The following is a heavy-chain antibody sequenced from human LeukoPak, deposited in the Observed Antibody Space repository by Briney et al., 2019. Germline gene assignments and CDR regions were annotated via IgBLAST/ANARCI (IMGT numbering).Heavy chain of an antibody. V-gene: IGHV3-48*02. J-gene: IGHJ6*03. Sequence: PGGSLRLSCAASGFTFSDYNTNWVRQTPGQGLEWLSHIGGRTSITDYADSAKGRFTISRDNAKNSLYLQMNGLRDEDTAIYYCARDRVYYMDVWGKGTTVTVSS. CDR2: IGGRTSIT. CDR3: ARDRVYYMDV. CDR1: GFTFSDYN.